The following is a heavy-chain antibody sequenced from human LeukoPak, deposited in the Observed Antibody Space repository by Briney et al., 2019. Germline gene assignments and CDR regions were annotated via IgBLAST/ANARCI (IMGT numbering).Heavy chain of an antibody. V-gene: IGHV3-66*01. Sequence: HSGGSLRLSCVASGFTVSSNYMSWVRQAPGKGLEWVSAMYSGGSTYYADSVKGRFTISRDNSKNTLYLQINSLRAEDTAVYYCARGPYGSVSYYFDYWGQGTLVTVSS. D-gene: IGHD6-19*01. CDR3: ARGPYGSVSYYFDY. CDR2: MYSGGST. J-gene: IGHJ4*02. CDR1: GFTVSSNY.